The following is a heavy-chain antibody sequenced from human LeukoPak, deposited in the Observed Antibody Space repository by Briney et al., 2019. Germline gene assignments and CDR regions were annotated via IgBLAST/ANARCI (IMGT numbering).Heavy chain of an antibody. CDR1: GFIFSNYA. CDR3: AKENMVRGVII. V-gene: IGHV3-23*01. D-gene: IGHD3-10*01. Sequence: GGSLRLSCAASGFIFSNYALMWLRQSPGKGLEWVSAIRGSGGGTFYADSVKGRFTISRDNSKNTLYLQMNSLRAEDTAVYYCAKENMVRGVIIWGQGTLVTVSS. J-gene: IGHJ4*02. CDR2: IRGSGGGT.